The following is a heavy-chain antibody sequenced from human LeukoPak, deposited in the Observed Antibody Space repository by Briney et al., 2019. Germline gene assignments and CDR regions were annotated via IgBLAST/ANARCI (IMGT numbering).Heavy chain of an antibody. D-gene: IGHD3-22*01. CDR2: IYPGDSDT. CDR1: GYSFTSYW. J-gene: IGHJ4*02. CDR3: ARKHYYDSGGYYLGQYYFDY. Sequence: GESLKISCKGSGYSFTSYWIGWVRQMPGKGLEWMGIIYPGDSDTRYSPSFQGQVTISADKSISTAYLQWSSLKASDTAMYYCARKHYYDSGGYYLGQYYFDYWGQGTLVTVSS. V-gene: IGHV5-51*01.